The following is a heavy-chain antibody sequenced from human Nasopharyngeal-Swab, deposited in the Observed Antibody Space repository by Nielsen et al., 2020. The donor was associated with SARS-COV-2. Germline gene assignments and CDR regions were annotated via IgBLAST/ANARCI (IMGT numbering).Heavy chain of an antibody. CDR2: ISSSGSTI. CDR1: GFTFRDYY. J-gene: IGHJ2*01. Sequence: GESLKISCAASGFTFRDYYMSWIRQAPGKGLEWVSYISSSGSTIYYADSVKGRFTISRDNAKNSLYLQMNSLRAEDTAVYYCARVFPAQWLVLSPTGYFDLWGRGTLVTVSS. D-gene: IGHD6-19*01. CDR3: ARVFPAQWLVLSPTGYFDL. V-gene: IGHV3-11*01.